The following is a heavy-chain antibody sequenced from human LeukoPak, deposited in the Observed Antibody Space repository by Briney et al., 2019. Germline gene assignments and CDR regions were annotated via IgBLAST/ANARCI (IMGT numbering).Heavy chain of an antibody. D-gene: IGHD3-22*01. CDR1: GVTVSSNY. CDR3: AKGLVVVTTYYFDY. V-gene: IGHV3-53*01. CDR2: IYSGGNT. J-gene: IGHJ4*02. Sequence: GGSLRLSCAASGVTVSSNYMSWVRQAPGKGLDWVSVIYSGGNTYYADSVKGRFTISRDNSKNTLYLQMNSLRAEDTAVYYCAKGLVVVTTYYFDYWGQGTLVTVSS.